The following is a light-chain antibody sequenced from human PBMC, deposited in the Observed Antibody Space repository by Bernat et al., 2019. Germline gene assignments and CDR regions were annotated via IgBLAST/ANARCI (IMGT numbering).Light chain of an antibody. CDR1: SSDVGGYNY. J-gene: IGLJ1*01. V-gene: IGLV2-14*03. Sequence: QSALTQPASVSGSPGQSNTISCTGTSSDVGGYNYVSWYQQHPGKAPRLMIYGVSDRPSGVSVRFSGSKSGYTASLTISGLQAEDAADYYCSSYTSTITPYVFGTGTKVTVL. CDR2: GVS. CDR3: SSYTSTITPYV.